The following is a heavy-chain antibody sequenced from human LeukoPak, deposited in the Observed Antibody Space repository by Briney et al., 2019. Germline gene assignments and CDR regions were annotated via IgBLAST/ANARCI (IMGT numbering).Heavy chain of an antibody. Sequence: VXXSCKTSGYTFTNYDINWVRQATGQGLEWMGWMNPNSGNTGYAQKFQGRVTMTRNTSISTAYMELSSLRSEDTAVYYCARPHCSSTDCHPPEWFDPWGQGTLVTVSS. D-gene: IGHD2-2*01. CDR1: GYTFTNYD. V-gene: IGHV1-8*01. J-gene: IGHJ5*02. CDR2: MNPNSGNT. CDR3: ARPHCSSTDCHPPEWFDP.